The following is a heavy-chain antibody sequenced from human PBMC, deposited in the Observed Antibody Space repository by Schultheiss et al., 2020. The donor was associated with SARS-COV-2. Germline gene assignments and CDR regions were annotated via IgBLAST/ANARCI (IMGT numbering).Heavy chain of an antibody. CDR3: ARYSTSWKTHFGY. Sequence: GGSLRLSCKGSGYSFTNYWIGWVRQMPGKGLEWMGIIYPGDSDTRYSPSFQGHVTISADRSISTAYLQWSSLKASDTAMYYCARYSTSWKTHFGYWGQGTLVTVSS. V-gene: IGHV5-51*01. CDR2: IYPGDSDT. J-gene: IGHJ4*02. CDR1: GYSFTNYW. D-gene: IGHD6-13*01.